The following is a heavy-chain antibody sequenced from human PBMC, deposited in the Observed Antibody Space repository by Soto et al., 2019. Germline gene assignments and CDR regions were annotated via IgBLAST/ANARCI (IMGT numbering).Heavy chain of an antibody. J-gene: IGHJ5*02. V-gene: IGHV3-23*01. CDR2: ISGSGGST. Sequence: PGGSLRLSCAASGFTFSSYAMSWVRQAPGKGLEWVSAISGSGGSTYYADSVKGRFTISRDNSKNTLYLQMNSLRAEDTAVYYCAKDSYSTGWYCWFDPWGQGTLVTVSS. D-gene: IGHD6-19*01. CDR3: AKDSYSTGWYCWFDP. CDR1: GFTFSSYA.